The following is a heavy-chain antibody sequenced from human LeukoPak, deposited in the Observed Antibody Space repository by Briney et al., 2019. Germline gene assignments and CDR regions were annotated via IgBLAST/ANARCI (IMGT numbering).Heavy chain of an antibody. CDR2: INPSGGGT. J-gene: IGHJ6*03. V-gene: IGHV1-46*01. CDR1: GYTFTNYD. Sequence: ASVKVSCKASGYTFTNYDMHWVRQAPGQGLEWMGIINPSGGGTTYAQNFQGRVTMTRDMSTSTVYMELSSLRFEDPAVYYCARSPPGYYYMDVWGKGTTVTVSS. D-gene: IGHD2-2*01. CDR3: ARSPPGYYYMDV.